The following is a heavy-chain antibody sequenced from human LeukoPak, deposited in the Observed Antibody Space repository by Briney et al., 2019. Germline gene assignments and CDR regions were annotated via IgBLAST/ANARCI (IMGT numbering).Heavy chain of an antibody. D-gene: IGHD5-24*01. V-gene: IGHV4-39*07. CDR2: IYHSGST. CDR3: ARDRRDGYYFDY. Sequence: PSETLSLTCTVSGGSIISSSYYWGWIRQPPGKGLEWIGEIYHSGSTNYNPSLKSRVTISVDKSKNQFSLKLSSVTAADTAVYYCARDRRDGYYFDYWGQGTLVTVSS. CDR1: GGSIISSSYY. J-gene: IGHJ4*02.